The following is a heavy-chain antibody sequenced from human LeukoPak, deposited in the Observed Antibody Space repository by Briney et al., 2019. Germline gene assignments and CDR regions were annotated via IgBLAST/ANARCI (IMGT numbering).Heavy chain of an antibody. CDR3: ARAYCGGACYPQYFQH. V-gene: IGHV3-21*01. J-gene: IGHJ1*01. CDR1: GFTFSSYS. D-gene: IGHD2-21*02. Sequence: GGSLRLSCAASGFTFSSYSMNWVRQAPGKGLEWVSSISSSSSYIYYADSVKGRFTISRDNAKNSLYLQMNSLRAEDTAVYYCARAYCGGACYPQYFQHWGQGTLVTVSS. CDR2: ISSSSSYI.